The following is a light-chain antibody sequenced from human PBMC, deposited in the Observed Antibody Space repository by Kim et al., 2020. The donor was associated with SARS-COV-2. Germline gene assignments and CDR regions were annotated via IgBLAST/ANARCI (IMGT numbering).Light chain of an antibody. CDR3: QTWDTNSLYV. CDR1: ELGDKF. CDR2: QDT. V-gene: IGLV3-1*01. J-gene: IGLJ1*01. Sequence: VSPGQTANITCSGDELGDKFASWYQQRPGQSPLLVIYQDTKRPSGISERFSGSNSGNTATLTISGAQASDEADYYCQTWDTNSLYVFGPGTKVTVL.